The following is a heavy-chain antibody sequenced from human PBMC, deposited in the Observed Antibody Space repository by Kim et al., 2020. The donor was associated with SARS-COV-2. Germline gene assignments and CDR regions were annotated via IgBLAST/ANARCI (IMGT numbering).Heavy chain of an antibody. V-gene: IGHV3-11*03. Sequence: TNYADSVKGRFTISRDNAKNSLYLQMNSLRAEDMAVYYCARYRGTTSFDYWGQGTLVTVSS. D-gene: IGHD1-7*01. CDR3: ARYRGTTSFDY. CDR2: T. J-gene: IGHJ4*02.